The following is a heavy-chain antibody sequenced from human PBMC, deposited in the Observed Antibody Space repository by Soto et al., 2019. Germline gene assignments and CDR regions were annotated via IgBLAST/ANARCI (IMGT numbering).Heavy chain of an antibody. CDR2: IYYSGST. D-gene: IGHD3-22*01. CDR1: GGSISSYY. J-gene: IGHJ1*01. V-gene: IGHV4-59*08. Sequence: PSETLSLTCTVSGGSISSYYWSWIRQPPGKGLEWIGYIYYSGSTNYNPSLKSRVTISVDTSKNQFSLKLSSVTAADTAVYYCARLGCYYDSSGYYSRYFQHWGQGTLVTVSS. CDR3: ARLGCYYDSSGYYSRYFQH.